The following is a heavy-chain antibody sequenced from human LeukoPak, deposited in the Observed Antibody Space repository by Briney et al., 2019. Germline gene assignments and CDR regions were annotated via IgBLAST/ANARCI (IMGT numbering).Heavy chain of an antibody. CDR3: AKGTSRYESGGYPDH. Sequence: GGSLRLSCAASGFTFGAYTINWVRQAPGKGLEWVSCIFSRSESILYADSVKGRFTISRDNAKNSLYLQMDSLRVEDSAIYYCAKGTSRYESGGYPDHWGQGILVTVSS. V-gene: IGHV3-21*04. CDR1: GFTFGAYT. CDR2: IFSRSESI. D-gene: IGHD3-22*01. J-gene: IGHJ4*02.